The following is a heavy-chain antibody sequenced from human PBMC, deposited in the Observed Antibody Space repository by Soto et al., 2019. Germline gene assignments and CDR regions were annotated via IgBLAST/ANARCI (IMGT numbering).Heavy chain of an antibody. Sequence: EVQLVESGGGLVQPGGSLRLSCAASGFTVSSNFMSWVRQAPGKGLEWVSVIYSGGTTYYADSVKGRFTISRHNSKNTLELQMNSLRAEDTAVYYCARGAGYSSGWYDYWGQGTLVTVSS. V-gene: IGHV3-53*04. D-gene: IGHD6-19*01. CDR2: IYSGGTT. CDR3: ARGAGYSSGWYDY. CDR1: GFTVSSNF. J-gene: IGHJ4*02.